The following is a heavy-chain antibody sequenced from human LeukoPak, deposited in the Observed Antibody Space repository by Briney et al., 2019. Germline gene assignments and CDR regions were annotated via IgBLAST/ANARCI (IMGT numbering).Heavy chain of an antibody. J-gene: IGHJ6*02. D-gene: IGHD3-10*01. CDR3: ARVLNTIPPRYGMDV. V-gene: IGHV1-69*13. Sequence: SVKVSCKASGGTFGSYAISWVRRAPGQGLEWMGGIIPIFGTANYAQKFQGRVTITADESTSTAYMELSSLRSEDTAVYYCARVLNTIPPRYGMDVWGQGTTVTVSS. CDR1: GGTFGSYA. CDR2: IIPIFGTA.